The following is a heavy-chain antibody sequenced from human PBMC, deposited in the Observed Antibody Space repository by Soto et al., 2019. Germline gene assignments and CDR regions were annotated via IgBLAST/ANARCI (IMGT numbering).Heavy chain of an antibody. CDR2: IIPIFGTA. CDR1: GGSFSSYA. V-gene: IGHV1-69*13. J-gene: IGHJ5*02. D-gene: IGHD3-22*01. Sequence: SGKVSCKASGGSFSSYAISWVRQAPGQGLEWMGGIIPIFGTANYAQKFQGRVTITADESTSTGYMELSSLRSEYTAVYYCARVLGYYDSSGYPWFDHSGQGTLATVSS. CDR3: ARVLGYYDSSGYPWFDH.